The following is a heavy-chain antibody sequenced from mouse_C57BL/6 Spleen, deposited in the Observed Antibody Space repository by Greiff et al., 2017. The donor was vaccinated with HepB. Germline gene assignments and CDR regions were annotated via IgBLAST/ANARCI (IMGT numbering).Heavy chain of an antibody. J-gene: IGHJ2*01. V-gene: IGHV1-63*01. D-gene: IGHD4-1*01. CDR3: ARTGNYFDY. CDR1: GYTFTNYW. Sequence: VMLVESGAELVRPGTSVKMSCKASGYTFTNYWIGWAKQRPGHGLEWIGDIYPGGGYTNYNEKFKGKATLTADKSSSTAYMQFSSLTSEDSAIYYCARTGNYFDYWGQGTTLTVSS. CDR2: IYPGGGYT.